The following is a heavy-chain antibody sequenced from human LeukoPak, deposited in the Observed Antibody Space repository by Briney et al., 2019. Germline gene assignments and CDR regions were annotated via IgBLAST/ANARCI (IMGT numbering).Heavy chain of an antibody. V-gene: IGHV2-5*02. Sequence: GPTLVKPTQTLTLTCTFSGLSLSTGGVGVGWIRQPPGKALEWLALIYWDDDKRYSPSLKSRLTITKDTSKNQVVLTMTNMDPVDTATYYCAHRQLMTTVTPYNWLDPWGQETLVTVSS. CDR3: AHRQLMTTVTPYNWLDP. D-gene: IGHD4-17*01. J-gene: IGHJ5*02. CDR1: GLSLSTGGVG. CDR2: IYWDDDK.